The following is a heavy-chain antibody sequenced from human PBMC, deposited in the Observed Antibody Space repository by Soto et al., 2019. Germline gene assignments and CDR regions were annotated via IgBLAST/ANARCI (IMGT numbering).Heavy chain of an antibody. J-gene: IGHJ4*02. D-gene: IGHD6-13*01. CDR1: GYTFTNYG. Sequence: QVQLVQSGAEVKKPGASVKVSCKASGYTFTNYGISWVRQAPGQGLEWMGWISAYNGNTNYAQKLQGRVTMTTDTSTSTAYMELRSLSSADTAVYYCASAWAAAGPFDYWGQGTLVTVSS. CDR3: ASAWAAAGPFDY. V-gene: IGHV1-18*01. CDR2: ISAYNGNT.